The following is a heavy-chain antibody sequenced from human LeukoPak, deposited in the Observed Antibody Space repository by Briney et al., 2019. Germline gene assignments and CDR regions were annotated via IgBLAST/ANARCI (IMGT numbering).Heavy chain of an antibody. Sequence: GGSLRLSCAASGFTVSSNYMSWVRQAPGKGLEWVSVIYSGGSTYYADSVKGRFTISRDNSKNTLYLQMNSLRAEDTAVYYCAKHGAVAGKRTLRFDYWGQGTLVTVSS. CDR2: IYSGGST. J-gene: IGHJ4*02. CDR3: AKHGAVAGKRTLRFDY. D-gene: IGHD6-19*01. CDR1: GFTVSSNY. V-gene: IGHV3-66*04.